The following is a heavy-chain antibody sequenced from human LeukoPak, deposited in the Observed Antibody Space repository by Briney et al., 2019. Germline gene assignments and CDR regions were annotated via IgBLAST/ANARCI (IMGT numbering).Heavy chain of an antibody. CDR1: GGSISSSSYY. CDR3: ASIMVRGDQGGY. J-gene: IGHJ4*02. CDR2: IYYSGST. Sequence: SETLSLTCTVSGGSISSSSYYWGWIRQPPGKGLEWIGSIYYSGSTYYNPSLKSRVTISVDTSKNQFSLKLRSVTAADTAVYYCASIMVRGDQGGYWGQGTLVTVSS. V-gene: IGHV4-39*07. D-gene: IGHD3-10*01.